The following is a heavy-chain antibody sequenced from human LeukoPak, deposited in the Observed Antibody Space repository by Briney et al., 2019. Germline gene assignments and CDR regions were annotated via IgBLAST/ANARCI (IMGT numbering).Heavy chain of an antibody. CDR3: ARDQAVTTKTNWFDS. J-gene: IGHJ5*01. V-gene: IGHV3-30*03. D-gene: IGHD4-17*01. CDR1: GFTFSSYG. Sequence: GGSLRLSCAVSGFTFSSYGMHWVRQAPGKGLEWVAVISYDGSNKYYADSVKGRFTISRDNSKNTLYLQMNSLRAEDTAVYYCARDQAVTTKTNWFDSWGQGTLVTVSS. CDR2: ISYDGSNK.